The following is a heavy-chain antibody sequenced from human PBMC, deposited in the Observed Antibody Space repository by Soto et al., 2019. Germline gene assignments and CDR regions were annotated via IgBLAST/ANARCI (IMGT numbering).Heavy chain of an antibody. CDR3: ASVEGLELHYYYYGMDV. Sequence: QVQLVQSGAEVKKPGSSVKVSCKASGGTFSSYAISWVRQAPGQGLEWMGGIIPIFGTANYAQKFQGRVTITADESTSTDYMELSSLRSEDTAVYYCASVEGLELHYYYYGMDVWGQGTKVTVSS. CDR1: GGTFSSYA. D-gene: IGHD1-7*01. V-gene: IGHV1-69*01. J-gene: IGHJ6*02. CDR2: IIPIFGTA.